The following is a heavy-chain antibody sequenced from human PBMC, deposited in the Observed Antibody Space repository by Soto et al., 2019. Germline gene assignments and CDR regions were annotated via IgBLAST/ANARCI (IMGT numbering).Heavy chain of an antibody. CDR2: IIPIFGTA. Sequence: ASVKVSFKASGGTFSSYAISWVRQAPGQGLEWMGGIIPIFGTANYAQKFQGRVTITADESTSTAYMELSSLRSEDTAVYYCARGSMDIVVVTAIHDAFDIWGQGTMVTVSS. CDR3: ARGSMDIVVVTAIHDAFDI. J-gene: IGHJ3*02. D-gene: IGHD2-21*02. V-gene: IGHV1-69*13. CDR1: GGTFSSYA.